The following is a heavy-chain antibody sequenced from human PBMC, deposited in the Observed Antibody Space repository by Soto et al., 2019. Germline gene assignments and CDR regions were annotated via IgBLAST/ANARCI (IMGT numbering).Heavy chain of an antibody. CDR2: IIPILGTA. CDR1: GGTFSSYA. D-gene: IGHD3-3*01. CDR3: ARAYDFWSGYTTYYYYYGMDV. J-gene: IGHJ6*02. Sequence: QVQLVQSGAEVKKPGSSVKVSCKASGGTFSSYAISWVRQAPGQGLEWMGGIIPILGTANYAQKFQGRVTITADKSTSTAYMELSSMRSEDTAVYYCARAYDFWSGYTTYYYYYGMDVWGQGTTVTVSS. V-gene: IGHV1-69*06.